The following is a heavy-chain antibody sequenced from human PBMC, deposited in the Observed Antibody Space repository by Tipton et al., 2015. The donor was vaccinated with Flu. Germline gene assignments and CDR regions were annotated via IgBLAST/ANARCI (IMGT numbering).Heavy chain of an antibody. D-gene: IGHD3-22*01. Sequence: SLRLSCAASGFTFSSYAMSWVRQAPGKGLEWVSAISGSGGSTYYADSVKGRFTISRDNSKNTLYLQMNSLRAEDTAVYYCAKVTFPVTMIVVAMGNGTDVWGQGTTVTVSS. CDR3: AKVTFPVTMIVVAMGNGTDV. V-gene: IGHV3-23*01. CDR1: GFTFSSYA. CDR2: ISGSGGST. J-gene: IGHJ6*02.